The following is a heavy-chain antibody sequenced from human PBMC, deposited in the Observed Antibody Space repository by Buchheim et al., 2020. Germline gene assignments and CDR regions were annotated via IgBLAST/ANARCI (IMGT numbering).Heavy chain of an antibody. D-gene: IGHD2-15*01. V-gene: IGHV3-74*01. J-gene: IGHJ4*02. CDR1: GFTFSNYR. Sequence: EVQLVESGGGLVQPGGSLRLSCAASGFTFSNYRVHWVRQVPGKGLVWVSRITGDGSDIVYADSVKGRFTISRDNAKNTLYLQMDSLRAEDTAVYYCTRDGGNGRPFDYWGQGTL. CDR2: ITGDGSDI. CDR3: TRDGGNGRPFDY.